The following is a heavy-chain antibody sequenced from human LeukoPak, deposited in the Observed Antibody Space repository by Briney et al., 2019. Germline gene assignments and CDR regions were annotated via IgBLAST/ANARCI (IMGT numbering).Heavy chain of an antibody. CDR1: GFTFSSYG. CDR2: ISGSGGST. J-gene: IGHJ6*03. V-gene: IGHV3-23*01. CDR3: ARSSSGSGGYYMDV. D-gene: IGHD1-26*01. Sequence: GGTLRLSCAASGFTFSSYGMSWVRQAPGKGLEWVSAISGSGGSTYYADSVKGRFTISRDNAKNSLYLQMNSLRAEDTAVYYCARSSSGSGGYYMDVWGKGTTVTVSS.